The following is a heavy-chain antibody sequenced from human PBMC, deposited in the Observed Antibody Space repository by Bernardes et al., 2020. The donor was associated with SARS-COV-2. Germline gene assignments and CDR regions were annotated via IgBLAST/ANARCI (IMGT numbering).Heavy chain of an antibody. CDR3: VGYCSSSSCYGAWDH. J-gene: IGHJ4*02. CDR2: INPNNGDT. CDR1: GYTFTGYY. Sequence: ASVKVSCKASGYTFTGYYMHWVRQAPGQGLEWMGRINPNNGDTNYAQKFQGRVTMTGDTSISTAYMELSRLRSDDTAVYYCVGYCSSSSCYGAWDHWGQGTLVTVSS. D-gene: IGHD2-2*01. V-gene: IGHV1-2*06.